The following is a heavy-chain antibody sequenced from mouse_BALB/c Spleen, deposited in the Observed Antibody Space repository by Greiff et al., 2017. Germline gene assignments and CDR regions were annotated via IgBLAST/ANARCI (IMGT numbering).Heavy chain of an antibody. CDR3: ARHYSNDDGFAY. Sequence: EVKLMESGGDLVKPGGSLKLSCAASGFTFSSYGMSWVRQTPDKRLEWVATISSGGSYTYYPDSVKGRFTISRDNAKNTLYLQMSSLKSEDTAMYYCARHYSNDDGFAYWGQGTLVTVSA. D-gene: IGHD2-12*01. CDR2: ISSGGSYT. V-gene: IGHV5-6*01. CDR1: GFTFSSYG. J-gene: IGHJ3*01.